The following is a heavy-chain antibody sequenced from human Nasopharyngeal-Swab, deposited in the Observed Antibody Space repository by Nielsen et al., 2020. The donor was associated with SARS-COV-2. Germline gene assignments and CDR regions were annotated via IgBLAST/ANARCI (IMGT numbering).Heavy chain of an antibody. CDR3: AEKGYISSWYGY. CDR1: GGSVSGYY. CDR2: INNSGRI. D-gene: IGHD6-13*01. Sequence: SETLSLTCGVYGGSVSGYYWNWIRQPPGKGLEWIGEINNSGRIHYNPSLKSRVTISLDMSQKQFSLKLTSVTAADTAVYYCAEKGYISSWYGYWGPGTLVTVSS. V-gene: IGHV4-34*01. J-gene: IGHJ4*02.